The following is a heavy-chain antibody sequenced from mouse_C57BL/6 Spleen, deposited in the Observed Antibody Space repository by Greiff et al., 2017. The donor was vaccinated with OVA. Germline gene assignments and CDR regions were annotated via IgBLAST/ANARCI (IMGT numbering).Heavy chain of an antibody. D-gene: IGHD2-1*01. CDR3: ARHEICYGNYGVPWFAY. Sequence: EVQLVESGGGLVKPGGSLKLSCAASGFTFSSYTMSWVRQTPEKRLEWVATISGGGGNTYYPDSVKGRFTISRVTAKNTLYLQRSSLRSEDTALYYCARHEICYGNYGVPWFAYWGQGTLVTVSA. J-gene: IGHJ3*01. CDR1: GFTFSSYT. CDR2: ISGGGGNT. V-gene: IGHV5-9*01.